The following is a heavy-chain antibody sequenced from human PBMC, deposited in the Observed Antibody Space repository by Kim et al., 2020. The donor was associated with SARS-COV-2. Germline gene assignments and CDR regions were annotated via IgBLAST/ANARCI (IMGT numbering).Heavy chain of an antibody. J-gene: IGHJ4*02. Sequence: SETLSLTCAVYGGPLSGYYWTWIRQSPGKGLEWLAEINYNTGTTTYNPSLKSRATISVNTSKNQFSLNVTSVTAADTAVYFCARGGGAKGGQGTLVTVAS. CDR2: INYNTGTT. V-gene: IGHV4-34*01. CDR1: GGPLSGYY. D-gene: IGHD1-26*01. CDR3: ARGGGAK.